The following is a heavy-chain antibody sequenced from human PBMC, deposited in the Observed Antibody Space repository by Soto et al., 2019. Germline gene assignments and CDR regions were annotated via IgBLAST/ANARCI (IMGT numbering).Heavy chain of an antibody. CDR2: IDGDSGDT. J-gene: IGHJ6*02. Sequence: QVLLVQSGAEVKKPGASVKVSCKASGYTFTDYYIHWVRQAPGQGLEWMGWIDGDSGDTKYAQKFQDWGTMTRDTYINTAYMELSRLTSDDTAVYYCARTPNNGRAGVYGMDVWGQGTTVTVSS. CDR3: ARTPNNGRAGVYGMDV. D-gene: IGHD1-26*01. CDR1: GYTFTDYY. V-gene: IGHV1-2*04.